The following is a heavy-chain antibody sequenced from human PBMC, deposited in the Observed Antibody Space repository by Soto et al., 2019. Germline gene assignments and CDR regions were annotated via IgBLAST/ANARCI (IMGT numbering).Heavy chain of an antibody. Sequence: GNSLKISCTGSGYSFTSYWISWVRQMPGKGLEWMGRIDPSDSYTNYSPSFQGHVTISADKSISTAYLQWSSLKASDTAMYYCARAYAVTYYYYGMDVWGQGTTVTVSS. CDR1: GYSFTSYW. J-gene: IGHJ6*02. CDR3: ARAYAVTYYYYGMDV. V-gene: IGHV5-10-1*01. CDR2: IDPSDSYT. D-gene: IGHD2-21*02.